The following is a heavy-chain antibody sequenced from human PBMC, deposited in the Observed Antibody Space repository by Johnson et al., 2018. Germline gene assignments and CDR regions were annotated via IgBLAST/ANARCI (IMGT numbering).Heavy chain of an antibody. J-gene: IGHJ6*03. CDR2: ISWNSGSI. Sequence: VQLVQSGGGLVQPGRSLRLSCAASGFTFDDYAMHWVRQAPGMGLEWVSGISWNSGSIGYADSVKGRFTISTDNAKNSLYLQMNSLRAEDTALYYCAKDIRFSGPKGAYYFYYYMYVWGKGTTVTVSS. D-gene: IGHD3-3*01. CDR1: GFTFDDYA. CDR3: AKDIRFSGPKGAYYFYYYMYV. V-gene: IGHV3-9*01.